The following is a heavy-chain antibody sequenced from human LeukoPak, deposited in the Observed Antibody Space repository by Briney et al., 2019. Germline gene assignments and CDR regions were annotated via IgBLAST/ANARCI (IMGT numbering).Heavy chain of an antibody. CDR2: IYYSGNT. D-gene: IGHD6-19*01. V-gene: IGHV4-39*07. J-gene: IGHJ5*02. CDR3: ARESAVAGTRDSFDP. Sequence: SETLSLTCTVSGGSISSSSYYWGWIRQPPGKGLEWIGSIYYSGNTYYNPSLKSRVTISVDTSKNQFSLKLSSVTAADTAVYYCARESAVAGTRDSFDPWGQGTLVTVSS. CDR1: GGSISSSSYY.